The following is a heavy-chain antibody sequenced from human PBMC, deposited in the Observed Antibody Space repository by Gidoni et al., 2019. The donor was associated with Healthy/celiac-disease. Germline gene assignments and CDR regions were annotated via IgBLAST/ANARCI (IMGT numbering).Heavy chain of an antibody. V-gene: IGHV3-30-3*01. J-gene: IGHJ4*02. CDR1: GLTFSSYA. D-gene: IGHD3-10*01. Sequence: QVQLVESGGGVVQPGRSLRLPCAASGLTFSSYAMHWVRQAPGKGLEWVAVISYDRGNKCYADSVKGRFTISRDNSKNTLYLQMNSLGAEDTAVYYCAREVRGAIYFDYWGQGTLVTVSS. CDR3: AREVRGAIYFDY. CDR2: ISYDRGNK.